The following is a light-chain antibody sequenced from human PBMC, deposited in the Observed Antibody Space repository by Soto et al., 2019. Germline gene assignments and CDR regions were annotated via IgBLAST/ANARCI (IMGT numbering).Light chain of an antibody. V-gene: IGKV3-15*01. J-gene: IGKJ1*01. CDR3: QKYDNWPQK. CDR1: QSVSSD. CDR2: GAS. Sequence: EIVLTQSPATLSFSPWERATLSCRASQSVSSDLAWYQHKPGQAPRLLIYGASTRATGIPARFSGRGSGTEFTLTISSLQSVDFAVYYCQKYDNWPQKFGQGTKVDIK.